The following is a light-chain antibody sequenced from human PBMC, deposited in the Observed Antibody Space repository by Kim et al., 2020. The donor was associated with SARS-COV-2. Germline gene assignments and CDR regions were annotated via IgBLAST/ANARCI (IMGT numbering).Light chain of an antibody. CDR1: QGISNS. CDR2: AAS. CDR3: EKYNAAPWT. Sequence: DIQMTQSPSSLSASVGDRVNITCRASQGISNSLAWFQQKPGKAPKVLIYAASTLQSGVPSRFSGSRSVTDFTLTISSLQPEDVPTYYCEKYNAAPWTFGQGTKVDNK. V-gene: IGKV1-27*01. J-gene: IGKJ1*01.